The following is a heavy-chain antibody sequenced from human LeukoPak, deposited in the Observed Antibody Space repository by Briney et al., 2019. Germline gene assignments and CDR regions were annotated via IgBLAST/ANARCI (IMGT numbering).Heavy chain of an antibody. Sequence: PSETLSLTCTVSGGSISSSSYYWGWIRQPPGKGLEWIGSIYYSGSTYYNPSLKSRVTISVDTSKNQFSLKLSSVTAADTAVYYCARLADIVVVPAAPPYYYYMDVWGKGTTVTVSS. D-gene: IGHD2-2*01. CDR2: IYYSGST. J-gene: IGHJ6*03. V-gene: IGHV4-39*01. CDR3: ARLADIVVVPAAPPYYYYMDV. CDR1: GGSISSSSYY.